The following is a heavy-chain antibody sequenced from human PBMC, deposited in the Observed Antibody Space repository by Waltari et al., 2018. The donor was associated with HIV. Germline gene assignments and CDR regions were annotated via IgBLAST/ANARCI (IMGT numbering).Heavy chain of an antibody. V-gene: IGHV1-18*01. CDR1: GYTFTSYG. CDR2: ISAYNGNT. CDR3: ARVGCSSASGYSGWFDP. Sequence: QAQLAQSGAEVKKPGASVKVSCKASGYTFTSYGISWVRQAPGQGLEWLGWISAYNGNTNNAQKLQGRVTMTTDPATSTAYMELRSLRSDDTAVYDWARVGCSSASGYSGWFDPWGQGTLVTVSS. J-gene: IGHJ5*02. D-gene: IGHD2-2*01.